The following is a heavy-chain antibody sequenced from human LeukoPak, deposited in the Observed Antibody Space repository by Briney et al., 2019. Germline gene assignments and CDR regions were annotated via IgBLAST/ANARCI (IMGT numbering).Heavy chain of an antibody. D-gene: IGHD4-17*01. CDR1: GGSISSGGHY. Sequence: SETLSLTCTVSGGSISSGGHYWSWIRQHPGKGLEWIGYIYYSGSTYYNPSLKSRVTISVDTSKNQFSLKLSSVTAADTAVYYCARVKRNAYGDYPFDYWGQGTLITVSS. CDR3: ARVKRNAYGDYPFDY. V-gene: IGHV4-31*03. CDR2: IYYSGST. J-gene: IGHJ4*02.